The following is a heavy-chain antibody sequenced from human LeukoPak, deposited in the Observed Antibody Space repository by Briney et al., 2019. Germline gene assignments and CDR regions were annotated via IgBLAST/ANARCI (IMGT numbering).Heavy chain of an antibody. CDR1: GFTFSSYT. Sequence: GRSLRLSCAASGFTFSSYTMHWVRQAPGKGLEWVAVISYGGSNKYYADSVKGRFTISRDNSKNTLYLQMNSLRAEDTAVYYCAKELRLEGAFDIWGQGTMVTVSS. CDR3: AKELRLEGAFDI. J-gene: IGHJ3*02. D-gene: IGHD6-19*01. CDR2: ISYGGSNK. V-gene: IGHV3-30-3*01.